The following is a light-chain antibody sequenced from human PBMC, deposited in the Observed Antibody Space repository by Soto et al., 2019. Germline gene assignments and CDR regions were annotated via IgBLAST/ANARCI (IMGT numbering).Light chain of an antibody. V-gene: IGKV3-20*01. Sequence: EIVLTQSPCTLSLSPGERATLSRRASQSVSSSYLAWYQQKPGQAPRLLIYGASSRATGIPDRFSGSGSGTDFTLTISRLEPVDFAVYYCQQYGSSPQTFGQGTKLEIK. CDR2: GAS. CDR3: QQYGSSPQT. CDR1: QSVSSSY. J-gene: IGKJ2*01.